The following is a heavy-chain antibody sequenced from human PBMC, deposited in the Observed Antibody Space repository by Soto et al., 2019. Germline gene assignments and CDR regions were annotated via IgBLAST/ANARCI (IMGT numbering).Heavy chain of an antibody. Sequence: PGGSLRLSXAASGFTFSSYGMHWVRQAPGKGLEWVAVISYDGSNKYYADSVKGRFTISRDNSKNTLYLQMNSLRAEDTAVYYCAKTGATAAFDIWGQGTMVTVSS. V-gene: IGHV3-30*18. CDR2: ISYDGSNK. D-gene: IGHD1-7*01. CDR1: GFTFSSYG. CDR3: AKTGATAAFDI. J-gene: IGHJ3*02.